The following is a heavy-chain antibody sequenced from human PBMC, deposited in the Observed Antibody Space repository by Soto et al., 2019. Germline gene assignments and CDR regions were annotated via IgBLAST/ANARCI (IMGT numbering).Heavy chain of an antibody. J-gene: IGHJ4*02. CDR1: GFTFSSYA. Sequence: QVQLVESGGGVVRPGRSLRLSCAASGFTFSSYAMHWVRQAPGKGLEWVAVISYDGSNKYYADSVKGRFTISRDNSKNTLYLQMNSLRAEDTAVYYCARDPMGRYYGSGSYYFDYWGQGTLVTVSS. V-gene: IGHV3-30-3*01. CDR3: ARDPMGRYYGSGSYYFDY. D-gene: IGHD3-10*01. CDR2: ISYDGSNK.